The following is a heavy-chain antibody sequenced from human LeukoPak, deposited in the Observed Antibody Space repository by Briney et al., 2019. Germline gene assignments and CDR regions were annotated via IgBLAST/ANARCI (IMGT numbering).Heavy chain of an antibody. CDR1: GFTFSSYA. J-gene: IGHJ4*02. Sequence: GGSLRLSCAASGFTFSSYAMSWVRQAPGKGLEWVSTVSSSGGSTYYADSVKGRFTISRDNSKNTLYLQMNSLRAEDTAVYYCARDAMIVVVSPPDYWGQGTLVTVSS. CDR2: VSSSGGST. CDR3: ARDAMIVVVSPPDY. V-gene: IGHV3-23*01. D-gene: IGHD3-22*01.